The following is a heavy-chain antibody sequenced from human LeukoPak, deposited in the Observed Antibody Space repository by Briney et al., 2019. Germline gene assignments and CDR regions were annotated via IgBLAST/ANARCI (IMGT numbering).Heavy chain of an antibody. D-gene: IGHD3-10*01. J-gene: IGHJ4*02. CDR2: IHSDGSST. V-gene: IGHV3-74*01. CDR3: ARHNYGYDY. Sequence: GGSLRPSCAASGFTFRSYWMHWVRQAPGKGLVWVSHIHSDGSSTSYADSVQGRFTISRDNAKNTLYLQMNSLRAEDTAVYYCARHNYGYDYWGQGTLVTVSS. CDR1: GFTFRSYW.